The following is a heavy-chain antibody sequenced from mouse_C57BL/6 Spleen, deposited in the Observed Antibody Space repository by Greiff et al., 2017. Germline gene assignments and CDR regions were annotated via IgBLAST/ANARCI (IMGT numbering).Heavy chain of an antibody. CDR1: GYTFTSYG. D-gene: IGHD1-1*01. CDR2: IYPRSGNT. V-gene: IGHV1-81*01. Sequence: VQLQQSGAELARPGASVKLSCKASGYTFTSYGISWVKQRTGQGLEWIGEIYPRSGNTYYNEKFKGKATLAADKSSSTAYMELRSLTSEDSAVYFCASYYGSNFAYWGQGTLVTVSA. J-gene: IGHJ3*01. CDR3: ASYYGSNFAY.